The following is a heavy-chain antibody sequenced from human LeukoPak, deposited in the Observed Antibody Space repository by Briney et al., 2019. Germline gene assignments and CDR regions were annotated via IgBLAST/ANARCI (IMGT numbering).Heavy chain of an antibody. J-gene: IGHJ4*02. CDR2: INQDGSLT. Sequence: GGSLRLSCAPSGLTFSTYWMNWVRQAPGKGLEWVANINQDGSLTYYMDSVKGRFTISRDNAKDSLYLQMNSLRGEDTAVYYCASGYAGGWSSFHYWGQGTLVTVSA. CDR3: ASGYAGGWSSFHY. D-gene: IGHD6-19*01. V-gene: IGHV3-7*01. CDR1: GLTFSTYW.